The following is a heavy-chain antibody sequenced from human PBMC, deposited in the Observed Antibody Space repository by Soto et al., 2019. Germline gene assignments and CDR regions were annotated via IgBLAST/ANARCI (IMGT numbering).Heavy chain of an antibody. CDR1: GYTLTSYA. CDR3: ARDGTTIFGVVKKYFDY. D-gene: IGHD3-3*01. CDR2: INAGNGNT. J-gene: IGHJ4*02. Sequence: GASVKVSCKASGYTLTSYAMHWVRQAPGQRLEWMGWINAGNGNTKYSQKFQGRVTITRDTSASTAYMELSSLRSEDTAVYYCARDGTTIFGVVKKYFDYWGQGTLVTVSS. V-gene: IGHV1-3*01.